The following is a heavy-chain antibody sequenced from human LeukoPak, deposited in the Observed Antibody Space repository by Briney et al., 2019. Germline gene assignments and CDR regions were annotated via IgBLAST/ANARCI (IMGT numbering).Heavy chain of an antibody. Sequence: ASVNVSCKASGYTFTSYDINWVRQATGQGLEWMGWMNPNSGNTGYAQKFQGRVTMTRNTSISTAYMELSSLRSEDTAVYYCARVFSSWYFTENNWFDPWGQGTLVTVSS. CDR2: MNPNSGNT. D-gene: IGHD6-13*01. CDR3: ARVFSSWYFTENNWFDP. J-gene: IGHJ5*02. V-gene: IGHV1-8*01. CDR1: GYTFTSYD.